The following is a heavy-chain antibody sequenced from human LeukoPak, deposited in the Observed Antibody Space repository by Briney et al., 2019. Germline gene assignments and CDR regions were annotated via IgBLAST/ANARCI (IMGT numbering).Heavy chain of an antibody. J-gene: IGHJ3*02. CDR3: ARRAHEKLATFDI. V-gene: IGHV5-51*01. CDR2: IYPGDSDT. CDR1: GYSFTTHW. D-gene: IGHD6-6*01. Sequence: GESLKISCKASGYSFTTHWIGWVRQMPGKGLEWMGNIYPGDSDTRYSPSFQGQVTISADKSISTAYLQWSSLKASDSAMYYCARRAHEKLATFDIWGQGTMVTVSS.